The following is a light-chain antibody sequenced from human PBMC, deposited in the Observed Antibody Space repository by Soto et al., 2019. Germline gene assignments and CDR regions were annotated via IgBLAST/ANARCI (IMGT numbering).Light chain of an antibody. CDR3: SSYTSSSTPYV. CDR1: SSDVGGYNY. J-gene: IGLJ1*01. CDR2: EVS. V-gene: IGLV2-14*01. Sequence: QSALTQPASVSGSPGKSITISCTGTSSDVGGYNYVSWYQQHPGKAHKLMIYEVSNRPSGVSNRFSGSKSGNTASLTISGRQAEDESDYYCSSYTSSSTPYVFGTGTKVTVL.